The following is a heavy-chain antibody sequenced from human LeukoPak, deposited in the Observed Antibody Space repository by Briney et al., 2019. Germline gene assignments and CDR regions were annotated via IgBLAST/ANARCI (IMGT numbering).Heavy chain of an antibody. CDR1: GYTFTSYA. V-gene: IGHV1-3*01. J-gene: IGHJ4*02. CDR2: INAGNGNT. D-gene: IGHD5-12*01. Sequence: ASVKASCKASGYTFTSYAMHWVRQAPGQRLEWMGWINAGNGNTKYSQKFQGRVTITRDTSASTAYMELSSLRSEDTAVYYCAREALATGTDYWGQGTLVTVSS. CDR3: AREALATGTDY.